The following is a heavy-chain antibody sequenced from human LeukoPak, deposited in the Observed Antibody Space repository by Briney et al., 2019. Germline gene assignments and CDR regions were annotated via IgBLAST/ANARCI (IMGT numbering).Heavy chain of an antibody. D-gene: IGHD2-2*01. J-gene: IGHJ4*02. Sequence: ETLSLTCTVSGGSISSSSYYWGWIRQPPGKGLEWVSVIYSGGSTYYADSVKGRFTISRDNSKNTLYLQMNSLRAEDTAVYYCARGVRGPAAVYYFDYWGQGTLVTVSS. CDR1: GGSISSSSYY. V-gene: IGHV3-66*01. CDR2: IYSGGST. CDR3: ARGVRGPAAVYYFDY.